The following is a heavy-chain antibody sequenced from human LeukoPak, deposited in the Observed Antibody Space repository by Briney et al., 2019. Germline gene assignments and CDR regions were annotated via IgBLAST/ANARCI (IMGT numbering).Heavy chain of an antibody. J-gene: IGHJ5*02. CDR1: GYTFTSYG. CDR3: ARVIAAADSNWFDP. D-gene: IGHD6-13*01. Sequence: ASVKVSCKASGYTFTSYGISWVRQAPGQGLECMGWISAYNGNTNYAQKLQGRVTMTTDTSTSTAYMELRSLRSDDTAVYYCARVIAAADSNWFDPWGQGTLVTVAS. CDR2: ISAYNGNT. V-gene: IGHV1-18*01.